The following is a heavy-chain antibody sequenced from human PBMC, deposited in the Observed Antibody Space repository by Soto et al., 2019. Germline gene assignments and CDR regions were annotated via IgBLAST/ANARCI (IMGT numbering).Heavy chain of an antibody. CDR1: GFTFGDYA. Sequence: ILSCISSGFTFGDYAMICLRQAPGKGLEWVGFIRSKAYGGTTEYAASVKGGFTISRDDSKSIAYLQMNSLKTEDTAVYYCTRDGTPGEAEYYFDYWGQGTLVTVSS. J-gene: IGHJ4*02. CDR3: TRDGTPGEAEYYFDY. D-gene: IGHD1-26*01. V-gene: IGHV3-49*03. CDR2: IRSKAYGGTT.